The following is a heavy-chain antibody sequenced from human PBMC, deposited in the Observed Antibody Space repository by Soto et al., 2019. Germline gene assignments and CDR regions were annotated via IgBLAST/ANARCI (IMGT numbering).Heavy chain of an antibody. D-gene: IGHD3-22*01. CDR2: IYYSGGT. J-gene: IGHJ4*02. Sequence: SETLSLTCTVSGGSVSSSTYYWGWIRQPPGKGLEWIGTIYYSGGTYYNPSLKSRVSIFVDTPKNQFSLKLSSVTAADTAVYYCASTRYDRWFDYWGQGTLVTVSS. CDR1: GGSVSSSTYY. V-gene: IGHV4-39*07. CDR3: ASTRYDRWFDY.